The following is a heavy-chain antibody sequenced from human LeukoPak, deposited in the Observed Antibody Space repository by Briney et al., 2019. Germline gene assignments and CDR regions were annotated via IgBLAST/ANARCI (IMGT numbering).Heavy chain of an antibody. V-gene: IGHV3-23*01. D-gene: IGHD6-6*01. Sequence: GSLIPSCAASGFTFSSYAMSWVRQAPGKGLEWVSAISGSGGSTYYADSVKGRFTISRDNSKNTLYLQTNSLRAEDTAVYYCAKDEIAARPRYFQHWGQNTLWSASP. CDR2: ISGSGGST. CDR1: GFTFSSYA. J-gene: IGHJ1*01. CDR3: AKDEIAARPRYFQH.